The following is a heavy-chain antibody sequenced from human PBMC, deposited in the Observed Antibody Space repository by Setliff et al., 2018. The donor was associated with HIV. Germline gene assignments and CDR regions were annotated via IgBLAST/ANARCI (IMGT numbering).Heavy chain of an antibody. CDR1: GYTFTSYG. CDR2: ISAYNGNT. D-gene: IGHD4-17*01. Sequence: ASVKVSCKASGYTFTSYGIGWVRQATGQGLEWMGWISAYNGNTNYAQKLQGRVTMTTDTSTSTAYMELRTLRSDDTAVYYCARATTVSIYYYSGMDVWGQGTTVTVSS. V-gene: IGHV1-18*01. J-gene: IGHJ6*02. CDR3: ARATTVSIYYYSGMDV.